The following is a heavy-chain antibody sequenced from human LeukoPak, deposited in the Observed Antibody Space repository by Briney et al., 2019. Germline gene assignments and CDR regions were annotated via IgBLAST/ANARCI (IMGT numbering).Heavy chain of an antibody. J-gene: IGHJ6*03. CDR2: INPNSGGT. V-gene: IGHV1-2*02. CDR1: GYTFTDYF. Sequence: ASLKVSCKASGYTFTDYFLHWVRQAPGQGLEWMGWINPNSGGTNYAQKFQGRVTMTRDTSISTAYMELSRLRSDDTAVYYCARGGVVGAIGYYYYYMDVWGKGTTVTVSS. D-gene: IGHD1-26*01. CDR3: ARGGVVGAIGYYYYYMDV.